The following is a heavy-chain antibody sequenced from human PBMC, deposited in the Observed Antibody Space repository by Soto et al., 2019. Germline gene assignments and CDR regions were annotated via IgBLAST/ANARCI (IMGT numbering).Heavy chain of an antibody. CDR1: GLTFTSSA. Sequence: SVKVSCKASGLTFTSSAVQWVRQARGQRLEWIGWIVVGSGNTNYAQKFQERVTITRDMSTSTAYMELSSLRSEDTAVYYCAADIQIPSVKGAFDIWGQGTMVTVSS. D-gene: IGHD4-17*01. V-gene: IGHV1-58*01. CDR3: AADIQIPSVKGAFDI. J-gene: IGHJ3*02. CDR2: IVVGSGNT.